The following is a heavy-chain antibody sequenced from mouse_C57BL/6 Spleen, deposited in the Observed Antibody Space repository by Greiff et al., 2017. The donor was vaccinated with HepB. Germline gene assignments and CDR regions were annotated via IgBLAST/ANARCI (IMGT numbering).Heavy chain of an antibody. CDR3: TRRDYGSRDLDY. CDR2: IDPETGGT. V-gene: IGHV1-15*01. CDR1: GYTFTDYE. J-gene: IGHJ2*01. Sequence: QVQLKESGAELVRPGASVTLSCKASGYTFTDYEMHWVKQTPVHGLEWIGAIDPETGGTAYNQKFKGKAILTADKSSSTAYMELRSLTSEDSAFYYCTRRDYGSRDLDYWGQGTTLTVSS. D-gene: IGHD1-1*01.